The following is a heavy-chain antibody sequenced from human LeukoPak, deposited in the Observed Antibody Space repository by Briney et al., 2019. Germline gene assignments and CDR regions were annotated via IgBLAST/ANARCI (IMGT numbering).Heavy chain of an antibody. D-gene: IGHD4-11*01. CDR1: GGSISSGSFY. V-gene: IGHV4-61*02. CDR3: ARATDYSNYVIGY. J-gene: IGHJ4*02. Sequence: PSETLSLTCTVSGGSISSGSFYWSWIRQPAGKGLEWIGRIFNTGSTDYNPSLGSRVSISGDTSKNQFSLNLTSVTAADTAVYYCARATDYSNYVIGYWGQGTLVTVSS. CDR2: IFNTGST.